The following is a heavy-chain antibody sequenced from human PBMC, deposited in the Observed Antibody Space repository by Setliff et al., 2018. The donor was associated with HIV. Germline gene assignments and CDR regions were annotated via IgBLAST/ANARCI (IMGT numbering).Heavy chain of an antibody. D-gene: IGHD3-3*01. CDR2: FYSSRSN. Sequence: SETLSLTCTVSGGSITSGSHYWSWIRQPAGKGLEWIGRFYSSRSNSYNPSLKSRVTISVDTSKNQFSLRLSSVTAADTAVYYCARDVMEWFGNYFDNWCQGALVTVSS. V-gene: IGHV4-61*02. CDR3: ARDVMEWFGNYFDN. J-gene: IGHJ4*02. CDR1: GGSITSGSHY.